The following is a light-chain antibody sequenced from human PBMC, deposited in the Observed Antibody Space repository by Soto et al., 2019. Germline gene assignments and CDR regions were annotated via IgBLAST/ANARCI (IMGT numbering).Light chain of an antibody. V-gene: IGKV3-20*01. Sequence: ENVLTQSPGTLSLSPGERATLSCRASQTVSTKYVAWYQQKPGQAPRLLIYGTSSRATGIPDRFSGSGSGTDFMLTISRLEPEDFAVYYCQQYGTSTGVTFGPVTKLDIK. CDR3: QQYGTSTGVT. CDR1: QTVSTKY. J-gene: IGKJ3*01. CDR2: GTS.